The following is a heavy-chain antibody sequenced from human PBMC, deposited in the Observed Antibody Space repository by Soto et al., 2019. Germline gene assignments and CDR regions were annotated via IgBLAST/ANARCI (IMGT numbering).Heavy chain of an antibody. CDR2: INHSGST. CDR1: GGSFSGYY. V-gene: IGHV4-34*01. J-gene: IGHJ6*02. Sequence: SETLSLTCAVYGGSFSGYYWSWIRQPPGKGLEWIGEINHSGSTNYNPSLKSRVTISVDTSKNQFSLKLSPVTAADTAVYYCARVDYYYGMDVWGQGTTVTVSS. CDR3: ARVDYYYGMDV.